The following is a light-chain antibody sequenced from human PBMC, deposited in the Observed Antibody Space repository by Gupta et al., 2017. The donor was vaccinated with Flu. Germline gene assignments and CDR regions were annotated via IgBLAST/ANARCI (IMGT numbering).Light chain of an antibody. CDR1: QSVLTH. V-gene: IGKV3D-15*01. Sequence: PATVSVSPGEGATLSCRASQSVLTHLDWYQQKPGQAPRLLISGASARDSAFPPRFSGRGYGTEFTLTISSRQSEDFAVYYCQQENNWPLTFGGGTKVEIK. CDR2: GAS. CDR3: QQENNWPLT. J-gene: IGKJ4*01.